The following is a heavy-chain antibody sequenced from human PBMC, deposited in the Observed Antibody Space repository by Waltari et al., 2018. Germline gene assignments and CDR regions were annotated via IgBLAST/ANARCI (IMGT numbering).Heavy chain of an antibody. CDR1: GGSISSYY. J-gene: IGHJ4*02. V-gene: IGHV4-59*08. D-gene: IGHD6-6*01. Sequence: QVQLQESGPGLVKPSETLSLTCTVSGGSISSYYWSWIRQPPGKGLEWIGYIYYSGSTNYNPSLKSRVTISVDTSKNQFSLKLSSVTAADTAVYYCARLGYRSSSSTPYYFDYWGQGTLVTVSS. CDR2: IYYSGST. CDR3: ARLGYRSSSSTPYYFDY.